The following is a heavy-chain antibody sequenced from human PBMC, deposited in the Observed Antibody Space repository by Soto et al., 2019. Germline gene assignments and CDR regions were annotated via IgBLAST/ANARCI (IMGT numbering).Heavy chain of an antibody. CDR1: GFTFSSYG. D-gene: IGHD1-26*01. CDR3: APQPDGNHV. V-gene: IGHV3-30*03. CDR2: ISYDGSNK. Sequence: QVQLVESGGGVVQPGRSLRLSCAASGFTFSSYGMHWVRQAPGKGLEWVAVISYDGSNKYYADSVKGRFTISRDNSKNTRYLQMNSLRAEDTAVYYCAPQPDGNHVWGQGTTVTVSS. J-gene: IGHJ6*02.